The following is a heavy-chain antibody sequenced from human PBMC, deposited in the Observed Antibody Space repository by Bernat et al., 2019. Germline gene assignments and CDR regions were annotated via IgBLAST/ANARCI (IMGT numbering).Heavy chain of an antibody. CDR1: GFTLSNAW. Sequence: EVQLVESGGGLVKPGGSLRLSCAASGFTLSNAWMSWVRQAPGKGLEWVGRIKSKTDGGTTDYAAPVKGRFTISRDDSKNTLYLQMNSLKTEDTAVYYCTIFDGSGSFDYWGQGTLVTVSS. J-gene: IGHJ4*02. V-gene: IGHV3-15*01. CDR2: IKSKTDGGTT. CDR3: TIFDGSGSFDY. D-gene: IGHD3-10*01.